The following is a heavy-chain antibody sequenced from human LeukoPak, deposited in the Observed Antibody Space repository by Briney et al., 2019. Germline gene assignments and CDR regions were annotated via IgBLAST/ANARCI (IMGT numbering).Heavy chain of an antibody. CDR3: ARRTRSTKAFDY. CDR1: GGSISSGDYY. V-gene: IGHV4-30-4*08. Sequence: SETLSLXCTVSGGSISSGDYYWSWSRQPPGKGLEWIGYIYYSGSTYYNPSLKSRVTISVDTSKNQFSLKLSSVTAADTAVYYCARRTRSTKAFDYWGQGTLVTVSS. CDR2: IYYSGST. J-gene: IGHJ4*02. D-gene: IGHD2-2*01.